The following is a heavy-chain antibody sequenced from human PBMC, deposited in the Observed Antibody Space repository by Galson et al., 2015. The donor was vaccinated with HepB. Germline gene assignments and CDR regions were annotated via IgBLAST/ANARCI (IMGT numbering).Heavy chain of an antibody. D-gene: IGHD2-21*02. Sequence: SETLSLTCSVSGGSISRFHWTWIRQPAGKGLEWIGRIFSIGRTTYNPSLNSRVTMSVDTFRNQFSLKMTSMTAADTAVYFCARNRGGDSWDDAFDIWGQGTKVTVSS. CDR3: ARNRGGDSWDDAFDI. V-gene: IGHV4-4*07. CDR1: GGSISRFH. J-gene: IGHJ3*02. CDR2: IFSIGRT.